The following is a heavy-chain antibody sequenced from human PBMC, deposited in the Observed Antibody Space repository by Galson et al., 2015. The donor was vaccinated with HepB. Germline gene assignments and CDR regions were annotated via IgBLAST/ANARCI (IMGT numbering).Heavy chain of an antibody. J-gene: IGHJ6*02. Sequence: SLRLSCAASEFILSMYWMNWVRQAPGKGLEWVANIKEDGSEKNYVDSVKGRFTISRDNAQNSLYLQMNSLRAEDTAVYYCARVKRGEWYSFYYYGMDVWGRGTTVTVSS. CDR3: ARVKRGEWYSFYYYGMDV. CDR1: EFILSMYW. CDR2: IKEDGSEK. V-gene: IGHV3-7*05. D-gene: IGHD3-10*01.